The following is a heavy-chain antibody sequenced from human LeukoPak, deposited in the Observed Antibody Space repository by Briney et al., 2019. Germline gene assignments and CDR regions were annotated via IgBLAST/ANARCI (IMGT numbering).Heavy chain of an antibody. CDR2: INTNTGNP. J-gene: IGHJ4*02. CDR1: GYTFTSNY. CDR3: ARDRSGGGVTGPFDY. Sequence: GASVKVSCKASGYTFTSNYIHWVRQAPGQGLEWMGWINTNTGNPTYAQGFTGRFVFSLDTSVSTAYLQINSLKAEDTAVYYCARDRSGGGVTGPFDYWGQETLVTVSS. D-gene: IGHD3-10*01. V-gene: IGHV7-4-1*02.